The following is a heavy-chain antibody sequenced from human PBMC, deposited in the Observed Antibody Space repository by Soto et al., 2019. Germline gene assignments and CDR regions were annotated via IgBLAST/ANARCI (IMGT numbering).Heavy chain of an antibody. J-gene: IGHJ5*02. CDR1: GGTLSSDA. V-gene: IGHV1-69*06. CDR2: IIPIFGTA. CDR3: ARDLRGAARLWFDP. D-gene: IGHD6-6*01. Sequence: SVKGACKAAGGTLSSDAISWGRQAPGQGLEWMGGIIPIFGTANYAQKFQGRVTITADKSTSTAYMELSSLRSEDTAVYYCARDLRGAARLWFDPWGQRTLVTVSS.